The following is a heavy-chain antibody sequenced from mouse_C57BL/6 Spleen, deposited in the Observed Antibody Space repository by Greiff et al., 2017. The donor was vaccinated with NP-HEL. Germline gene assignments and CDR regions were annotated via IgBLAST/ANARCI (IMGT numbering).Heavy chain of an antibody. J-gene: IGHJ2*01. D-gene: IGHD4-1*01. CDR1: GYAFSSSW. Sequence: QVQLQQSGPELVKPGASVKISCKASGYAFSSSWMNWVKQRPGKGLEWIGRIYPGDGDPNYNGKFKGKATLTADKSSSTAYMQLSSLTSEDSAVYFCARWRELVFDYWGQGTTLTVSS. CDR2: IYPGDGDP. CDR3: ARWRELVFDY. V-gene: IGHV1-82*01.